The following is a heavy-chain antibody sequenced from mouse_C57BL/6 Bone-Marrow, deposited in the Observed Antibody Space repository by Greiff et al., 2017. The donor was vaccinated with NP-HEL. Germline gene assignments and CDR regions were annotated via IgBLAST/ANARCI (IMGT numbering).Heavy chain of an antibody. CDR1: GYTFTSYW. V-gene: IGHV1-72*01. CDR3: ARTLYYGSSYWFAY. D-gene: IGHD1-1*01. J-gene: IGHJ3*01. Sequence: QVQLKQPGAELVKPGASVKLSCKASGYTFTSYWMHWVKQRPGRGLEWIGRIDPNSGGTKYNEKFKSKATLTVDKPSSTAYMQLSSLTSEDSAVYYCARTLYYGSSYWFAYWGQGTLVTVSA. CDR2: IDPNSGGT.